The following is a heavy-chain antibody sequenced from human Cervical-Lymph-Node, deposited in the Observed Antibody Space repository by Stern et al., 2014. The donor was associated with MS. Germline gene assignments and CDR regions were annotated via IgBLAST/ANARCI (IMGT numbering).Heavy chain of an antibody. Sequence: QVQLQQWGAGLLKPSETLSLTCAVYGGSVSDYYWSWIRQPPGKGLEWIGKITHGGSTNYNPSLKSRVIMSIDTSKNQFSLKLNSVTAADTAVYYCARPHKRFLGHYDMDVWGHGTTVTVSS. CDR2: ITHGGST. V-gene: IGHV4-34*01. CDR3: ARPHKRFLGHYDMDV. CDR1: GGSVSDYY. J-gene: IGHJ6*02. D-gene: IGHD3-3*01.